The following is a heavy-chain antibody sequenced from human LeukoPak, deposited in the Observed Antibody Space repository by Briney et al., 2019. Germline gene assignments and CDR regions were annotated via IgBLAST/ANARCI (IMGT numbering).Heavy chain of an antibody. CDR2: IYTSGST. V-gene: IGHV4-4*07. J-gene: IGHJ4*02. CDR1: GGSIGSYY. CDR3: ARANIVGATAGFDY. D-gene: IGHD1-26*01. Sequence: SETLSLTCTVSGGSIGSYYWSWIRQPAGKGLEWIGRIYTSGSTNYNPSLKSRVTMSVDTSKNQFSLKLSSVTAADTAVYYCARANIVGATAGFDYWGQGTLVTVSS.